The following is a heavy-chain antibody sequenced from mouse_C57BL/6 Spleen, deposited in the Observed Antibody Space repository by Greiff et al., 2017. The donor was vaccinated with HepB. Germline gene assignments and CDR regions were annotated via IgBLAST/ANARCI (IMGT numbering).Heavy chain of an antibody. CDR3: TGAEDYDYAMDY. CDR1: GYTFTSYW. D-gene: IGHD2-4*01. Sequence: QVQLQQPGTELVKPGASVKLSCKASGYTFTSYWMHWVKQRPGQGLEWIGNINPSNGGTNYNEKFKSKATLTVDKSSSTAYMQLSSLKSEDSAVYYWTGAEDYDYAMDYWGQGTSVTVSS. CDR2: INPSNGGT. J-gene: IGHJ4*01. V-gene: IGHV1-53*01.